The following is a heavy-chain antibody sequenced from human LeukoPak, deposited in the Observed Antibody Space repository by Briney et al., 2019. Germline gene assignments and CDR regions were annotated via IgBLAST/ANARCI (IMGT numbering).Heavy chain of an antibody. D-gene: IGHD6-13*01. CDR3: ARVYYSNSYDYWYFDL. CDR1: GGYIGSYY. V-gene: IGHV4-59*01. CDR2: IYYSGST. J-gene: IGHJ2*01. Sequence: SETLSLTCTVSGGYIGSYYWSWIRQPPGKGLEWIAYIYYSGSTNYNPSLKSRVTISVDTSKNQFSLKLSSVTAADTAVYYCARVYYSNSYDYWYFDLWGRGTLVTVFS.